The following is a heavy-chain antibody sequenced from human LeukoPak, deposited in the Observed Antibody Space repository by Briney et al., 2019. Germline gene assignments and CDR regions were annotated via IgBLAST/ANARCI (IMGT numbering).Heavy chain of an antibody. Sequence: SQTLSLTCTVSGGSISSGSYYWSWIRQPAGKGLEWIGRIYTSGSTNYNPSLKSRVTISVDTSKNQFSLKLSSVTAADTAVYYCARALSYSSSSYLWFDPWGQGTLVTVSS. D-gene: IGHD6-6*01. J-gene: IGHJ5*02. V-gene: IGHV4-61*02. CDR2: IYTSGST. CDR1: GGSISSGSYY. CDR3: ARALSYSSSSYLWFDP.